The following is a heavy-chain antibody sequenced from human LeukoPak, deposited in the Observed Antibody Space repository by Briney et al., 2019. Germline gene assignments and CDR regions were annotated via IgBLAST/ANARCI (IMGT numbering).Heavy chain of an antibody. CDR2: VIGSGGT. V-gene: IGHV3-23*01. J-gene: IGHJ6*03. CDR3: VKGRGPAKGDYYNYYYYMDV. Sequence: GGSLRLSCAASGFIFSNYAMTWVRQAPGKGLEWVSAVIGSGGTYYADSVKGRFIISRDNSKNTLYLQMSSLRADDTALYYCVKGRGPAKGDYYNYYYYMDVWGKGNTVTVSS. CDR1: GFIFSNYA. D-gene: IGHD2-21*02.